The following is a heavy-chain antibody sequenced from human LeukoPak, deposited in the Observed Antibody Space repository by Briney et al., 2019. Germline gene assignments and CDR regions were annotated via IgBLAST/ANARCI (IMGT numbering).Heavy chain of an antibody. CDR2: IYYSGST. J-gene: IGHJ4*02. CDR3: ARVAAKLDY. CDR1: GGSISSSSYY. Sequence: SETLSLTCTVSGGSISSSSYYWGWIRQPPGKGLEWIGSIYYSGSTYYNPSLKSRVTISVDTSKNQFSLKLSSVTAADTVVYYCARVAAKLDYWGQGTLVTVSS. V-gene: IGHV4-39*07. D-gene: IGHD6-25*01.